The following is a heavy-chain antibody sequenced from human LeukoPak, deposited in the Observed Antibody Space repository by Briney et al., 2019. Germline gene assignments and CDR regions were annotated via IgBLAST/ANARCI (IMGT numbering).Heavy chain of an antibody. V-gene: IGHV3-7*01. J-gene: IGHJ4*02. CDR3: ARETPRRGETRDGYR. Sequence: GESLRLSCAASGFIFKKYWMNWVREVPGKGLECLANIKEDGSETYYADSVKGRFTISRDNPKNLLFLQINSLRVEDTAVYYCARETPRRGETRDGYRWGQGTVVTVSS. CDR1: GFIFKKYW. D-gene: IGHD5-24*01. CDR2: IKEDGSET.